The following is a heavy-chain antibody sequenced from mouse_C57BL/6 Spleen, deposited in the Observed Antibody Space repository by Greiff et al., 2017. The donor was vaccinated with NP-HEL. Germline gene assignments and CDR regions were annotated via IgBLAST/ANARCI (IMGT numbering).Heavy chain of an antibody. CDR2: INPSNGGT. CDR1: GYTFTSYW. V-gene: IGHV1-53*01. J-gene: IGHJ4*01. CDR3: AREGGWLLRYAMDY. Sequence: VQLQQSGTELVKPGASVKLSCKASGYTFTSYWMHWVKQRPGQGLEWIGNINPSNGGTNYNEKFKSKATLTVDKSSSTAYMQLSSLSSEDSAVYYCAREGGWLLRYAMDYWGQGTSVTVSS. D-gene: IGHD2-3*01.